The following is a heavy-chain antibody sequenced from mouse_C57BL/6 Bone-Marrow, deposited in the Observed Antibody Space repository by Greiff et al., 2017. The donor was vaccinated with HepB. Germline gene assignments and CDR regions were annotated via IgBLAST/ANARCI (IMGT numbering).Heavy chain of an antibody. CDR3: ARPKLSSTVVDY. V-gene: IGHV1-81*01. Sequence: VQRVESGAELARPGASVKLSCKASGYTFTSYGISWVKQRTGQGLEWIGEIYPRSGNTYYNEKFKGKATLTADKSSSTAYMELRSLTSEDSAVYFCARPKLSSTVVDYWGQGTTLTVSS. D-gene: IGHD1-1*01. CDR2: IYPRSGNT. CDR1: GYTFTSYG. J-gene: IGHJ2*01.